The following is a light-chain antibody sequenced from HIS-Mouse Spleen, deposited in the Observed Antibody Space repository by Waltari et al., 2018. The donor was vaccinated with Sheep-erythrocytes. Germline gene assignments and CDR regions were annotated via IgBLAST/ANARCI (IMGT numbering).Light chain of an antibody. V-gene: IGLV2-11*02. CDR3: CSYAGSYTFVV. CDR1: SRDVGGYNH. CDR2: DFS. Sequence: QSALTQPRSVSGSPGQSVPISCTGTSRDVGGYNHVPWYQQHPGKAPKLMIYDFSKRPSGVPDRFSGSKSGNTASLTISGLQAEDEADYYCCSYAGSYTFVVFGGGTKLTVL. J-gene: IGLJ2*01.